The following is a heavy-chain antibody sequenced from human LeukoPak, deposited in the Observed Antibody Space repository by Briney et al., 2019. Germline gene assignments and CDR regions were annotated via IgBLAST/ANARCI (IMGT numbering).Heavy chain of an antibody. D-gene: IGHD5-18*01. J-gene: IGHJ4*02. V-gene: IGHV3-23*01. CDR2: ISGRDGST. Sequence: GGSLSLSCAAAVFTFSSYALSWVRQATGKGLEWVSAISGRDGSTYYADSVRGRFTISRDNSRNTLCLQMNSLRAEDTAVYYCATDGRDSYGYGDFDYWGQGTLVTVSS. CDR1: VFTFSSYA. CDR3: ATDGRDSYGYGDFDY.